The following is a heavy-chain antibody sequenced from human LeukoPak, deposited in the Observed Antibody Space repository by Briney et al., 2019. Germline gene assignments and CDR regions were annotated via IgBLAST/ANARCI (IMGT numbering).Heavy chain of an antibody. CDR3: AKKWGVGTTTLDYFDY. CDR2: ISGSGDNT. V-gene: IGHV3-23*01. CDR1: GFTFSNYA. Sequence: RGSLRLSCAASGFTFSNYAMTWVRQAPGTGLEWVSGISGSGDNTYYADSVKGRFTISRDNSKNTLYLQMNGLTDEDTAIYYCAKKWGVGTTTLDYFDYWGQGTLVTVSS. J-gene: IGHJ4*02. D-gene: IGHD1-26*01.